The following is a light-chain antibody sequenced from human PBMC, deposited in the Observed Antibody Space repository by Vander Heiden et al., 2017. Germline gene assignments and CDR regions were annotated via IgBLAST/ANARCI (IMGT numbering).Light chain of an antibody. CDR1: NIGSKS. CDR2: GDS. V-gene: IGLV3-21*02. J-gene: IGLJ2*01. Sequence: SYVLTQPPSVPVGPGQTARITCGGNNIGSKSVYWYQQKPGQAPVLVVYGDSDRPSGIPERFSGSNSGNTATLTISRVEGGDEADYYCQVWDDSSEHVVFGGGTKLTVL. CDR3: QVWDDSSEHVV.